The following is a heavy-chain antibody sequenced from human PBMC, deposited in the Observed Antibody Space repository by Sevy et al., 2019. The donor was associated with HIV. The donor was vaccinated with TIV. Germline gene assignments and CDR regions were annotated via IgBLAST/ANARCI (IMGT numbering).Heavy chain of an antibody. CDR3: ARGALGGSYGGPLDY. D-gene: IGHD1-26*01. V-gene: IGHV3-13*01. CDR1: GFTFSIYD. Sequence: GGSLRLSCAASGFTFSIYDMHWVRQATGKGLEWVSAINTVGDTYYPGSVKGGFTISRENAKNSLYLQMNSLRAGDTAVYYCARGALGGSYGGPLDYWGQGTLVTVSS. CDR2: INTVGDT. J-gene: IGHJ4*02.